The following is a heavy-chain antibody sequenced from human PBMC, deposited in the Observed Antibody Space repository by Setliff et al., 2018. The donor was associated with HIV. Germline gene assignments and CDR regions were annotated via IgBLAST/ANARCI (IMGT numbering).Heavy chain of an antibody. Sequence: ASVKVSCKASGYTFTSYGISWVRQAPGQGLEWMGWISAYNGNTNYAQKLQGRVTMTTDTSTSTAYMELSSLRSEDTAVYYCARPAPLLGTSPANNAFDIWGQGTTVTVSS. D-gene: IGHD3-10*01. CDR3: ARPAPLLGTSPANNAFDI. V-gene: IGHV1-18*01. CDR1: GYTFTSYG. J-gene: IGHJ3*02. CDR2: ISAYNGNT.